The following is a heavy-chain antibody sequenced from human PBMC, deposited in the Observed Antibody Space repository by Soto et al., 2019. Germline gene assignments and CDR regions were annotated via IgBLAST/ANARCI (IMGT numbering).Heavy chain of an antibody. V-gene: IGHV3-43*01. J-gene: IGHJ6*02. D-gene: IGHD5-18*01. CDR1: GFTFDDYT. CDR3: AKDISAMVTSYPRRTGGMDV. Sequence: EVQLVESGGVVVQPGGSLRLSCAASGFTFDDYTMHWVRQAPGKGLEWVSLIIWDGGSTYYADSVKGRFTISRDNSKNSLYLQMNSLRTEDTALYYCAKDISAMVTSYPRRTGGMDVWGQGTTVTVSS. CDR2: IIWDGGST.